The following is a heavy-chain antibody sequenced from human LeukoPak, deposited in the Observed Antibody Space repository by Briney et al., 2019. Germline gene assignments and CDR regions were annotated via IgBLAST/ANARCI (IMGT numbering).Heavy chain of an antibody. V-gene: IGHV1-18*01. Sequence: VASVKVSCKASGYTFTSYGISWVRQAPGQGLEWMGWISAYNGNTNYAQKLQGRVTMTRDTSTSTVYMELSSLRSEDTAVYYCATYISLGLTQDHFWGQGTLVTVSS. CDR2: ISAYNGNT. D-gene: IGHD3-3*02. CDR3: ATYISLGLTQDHF. J-gene: IGHJ4*02. CDR1: GYTFTSYG.